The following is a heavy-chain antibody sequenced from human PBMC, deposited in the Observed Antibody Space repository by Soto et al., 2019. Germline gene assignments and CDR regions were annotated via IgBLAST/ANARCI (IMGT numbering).Heavy chain of an antibody. Sequence: PSETLSLTCTVSGGSISSYYWSWIRQPPGKGLEWIGYIYYSGSTNYNPSLKSRVTISVDTSKNQFSLKLSSVTAADTAVYYCARHFSSSSTYYYYYMDVWGKGTTVTVSS. CDR2: IYYSGST. D-gene: IGHD6-6*01. CDR1: GGSISSYY. CDR3: ARHFSSSSTYYYYYMDV. V-gene: IGHV4-59*08. J-gene: IGHJ6*03.